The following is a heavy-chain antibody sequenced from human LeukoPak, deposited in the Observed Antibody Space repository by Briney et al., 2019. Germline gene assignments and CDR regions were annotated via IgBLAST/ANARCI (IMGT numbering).Heavy chain of an antibody. J-gene: IGHJ4*02. CDR2: INQDVSRI. Sequence: PGRPLRLSCAGSGFSFSRYWMAWVRQAPGKGLEWVASINQDVSRIHYVDSVKGRFTISRDNAKNSLFLQMNSLRVEDTAVYYCARLKDDVTKFDYWGQGTLVTVSS. CDR1: GFSFSRYW. D-gene: IGHD2-8*01. CDR3: ARLKDDVTKFDY. V-gene: IGHV3-7*01.